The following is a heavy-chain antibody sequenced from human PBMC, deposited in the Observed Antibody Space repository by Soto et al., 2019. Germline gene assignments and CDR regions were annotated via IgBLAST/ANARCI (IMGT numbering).Heavy chain of an antibody. CDR2: IYYSGGT. CDR1: GGSISSYY. J-gene: IGHJ4*02. CDR3: ARTSTTQYYFDY. V-gene: IGHV4-59*01. D-gene: IGHD1-1*01. Sequence: QVQLQESGPGLVKPSATLSLTCTVSGGSISSYYWSWIRQPPGKGLEWIGYIYYSGGTNYNPSLKSRVTISVDTSKNQFSLKLSSVTAADTAVYYCARTSTTQYYFDYWGQGTLVAVSS.